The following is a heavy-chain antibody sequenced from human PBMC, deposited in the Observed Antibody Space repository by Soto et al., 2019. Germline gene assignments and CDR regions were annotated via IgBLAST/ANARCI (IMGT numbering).Heavy chain of an antibody. CDR3: AKREGTISKGPAPLNWFDP. V-gene: IGHV3-23*01. CDR2: ISGGGGST. Sequence: GGSLRLSCAASGFTFSSYAMSWVRRAPGKGLEWVSLISGGGGSTYYADSVKGRFTIFRENSNNTLFLQMKSLRADDTAVYYCAKREGTISKGPAPLNWFDPWCQGTLVTVSS. CDR1: GFTFSSYA. J-gene: IGHJ5*02. D-gene: IGHD3-3*01.